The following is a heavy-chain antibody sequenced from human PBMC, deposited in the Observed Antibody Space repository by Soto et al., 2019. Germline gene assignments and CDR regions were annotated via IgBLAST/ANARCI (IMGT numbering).Heavy chain of an antibody. Sequence: VQLLESGGGVAQPGRSLRLSCRASGFGFSSYGMLWVRQTPGKGPEWVAFISFDGSTQYYSDSVRGRFTISRDNSENTPYLQLDTLRVEDTAMYYCAREGVFGLVKIIPPDYWGQGAQVTVSA. J-gene: IGHJ4*02. V-gene: IGHV3-30*03. CDR2: ISFDGSTQ. D-gene: IGHD3-3*01. CDR3: AREGVFGLVKIIPPDY. CDR1: GFGFSSYG.